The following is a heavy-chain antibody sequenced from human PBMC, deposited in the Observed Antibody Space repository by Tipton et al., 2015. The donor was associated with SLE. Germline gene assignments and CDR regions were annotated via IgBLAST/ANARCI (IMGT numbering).Heavy chain of an antibody. V-gene: IGHV4-30-2*01. J-gene: IGHJ6*03. D-gene: IGHD6-13*01. CDR2: IYHSGST. CDR3: ARDRVYSSSYYMDV. CDR1: GGSLTSGGYT. Sequence: TLSLTCTVPGGSLTSGGYTWNWIRQPPGKGLEWIGQIYHSGSTFYKSSLESRVTISVDTSKNQFSLKLSSVTAADTAVYYCARDRVYSSSYYMDVWGKGTTVTVSS.